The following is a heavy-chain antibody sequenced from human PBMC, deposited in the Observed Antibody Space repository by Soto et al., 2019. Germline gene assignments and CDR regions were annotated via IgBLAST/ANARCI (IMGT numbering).Heavy chain of an antibody. CDR1: GYTFTSYD. V-gene: IGHV1-8*01. J-gene: IGHJ6*03. D-gene: IGHD3-10*01. CDR3: ARADGSGSYYYYYMDV. CDR2: MNPNSGNT. Sequence: ASVKVSCKASGYTFTSYDINWVRQATGQGLEWMGWMNPNSGNTGYAQKFQGRVTMTRNTSISTAYMELSSLRSEDTALYYCARADGSGSYYYYYMDVWGKGTTVTVSS.